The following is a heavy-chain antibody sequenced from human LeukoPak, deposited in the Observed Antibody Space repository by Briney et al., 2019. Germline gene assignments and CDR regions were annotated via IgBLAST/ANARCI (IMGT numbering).Heavy chain of an antibody. Sequence: PSETLSLTCTVSGGSISSYYWSWIRRPAGKGLEWIGRIYTSGSTNYNPSLKGRVTMSVDTSKNQFSLRLSSVTAADTAVYYCARDKEYNWNDQGMYYYYYYMDVWGKGTTVTVSS. V-gene: IGHV4-4*07. CDR3: ARDKEYNWNDQGMYYYYYYMDV. D-gene: IGHD1-1*01. CDR1: GGSISSYY. J-gene: IGHJ6*03. CDR2: IYTSGST.